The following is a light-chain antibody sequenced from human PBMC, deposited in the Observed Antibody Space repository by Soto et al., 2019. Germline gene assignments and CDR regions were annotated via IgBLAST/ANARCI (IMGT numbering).Light chain of an antibody. Sequence: EIVLPQSPATLSLSPGERATLSCRASQSVSSYLAWYQQKPGQAPRLLIYDASNRATGIPARFSGSGSGTDFTLTISSLEPEDFAVYYCQQRSNWPPVLTFGGGTKVEIK. CDR2: DAS. CDR3: QQRSNWPPVLT. CDR1: QSVSSY. J-gene: IGKJ4*01. V-gene: IGKV3-11*01.